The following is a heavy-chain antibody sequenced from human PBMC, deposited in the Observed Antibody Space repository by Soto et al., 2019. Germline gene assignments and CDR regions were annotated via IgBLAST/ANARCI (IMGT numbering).Heavy chain of an antibody. CDR2: ISGSGGNT. Sequence: LRLSCAASGFTFGTYAMNWVRQAPGKGLEWVSGISGSGGNTYYTDSVKGRFTISRDNSKNTLYLQMNSLRADDTAVYYCAKDRSVDTRDWFDPWGQGTLITVSS. V-gene: IGHV3-23*01. CDR1: GFTFGTYA. J-gene: IGHJ5*02. CDR3: AKDRSVDTRDWFDP. D-gene: IGHD5-18*01.